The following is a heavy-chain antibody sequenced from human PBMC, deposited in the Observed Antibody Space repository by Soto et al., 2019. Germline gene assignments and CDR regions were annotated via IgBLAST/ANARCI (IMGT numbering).Heavy chain of an antibody. J-gene: IGHJ4*02. V-gene: IGHV1-58*01. Sequence: SVKVSCKASGFTFTSSAVQWVRQARGQRLEWIGWIVVGSGNTNYEQKFQERVTITRDMSTSTAYMELSSLRSEDTAVYYCAAAGAYYYDSSGYYYPYYFDYWGQGTLVTVSS. CDR2: IVVGSGNT. CDR3: AAAGAYYYDSSGYYYPYYFDY. D-gene: IGHD3-22*01. CDR1: GFTFTSSA.